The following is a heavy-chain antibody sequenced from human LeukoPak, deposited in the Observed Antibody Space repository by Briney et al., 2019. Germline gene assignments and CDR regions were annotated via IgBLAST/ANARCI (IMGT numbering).Heavy chain of an antibody. CDR2: IYTSGST. CDR3: ARDRSDNYYGSGSYYDNWFDP. D-gene: IGHD3-10*01. J-gene: IGHJ5*02. Sequence: PSETLSLTCSVSGGSISNYYWSWIRQPAGKGLEWIGRIYTSGSTNYNPSLKSRVTMSVDTSKNQFSLKLSSVTAADTAVYYCARDRSDNYYGSGSYYDNWFDPWGQGTLVTVSS. CDR1: GGSISNYY. V-gene: IGHV4-4*07.